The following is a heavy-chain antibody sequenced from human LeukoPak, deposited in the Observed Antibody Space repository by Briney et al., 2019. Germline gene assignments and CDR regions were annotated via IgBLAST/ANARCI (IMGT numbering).Heavy chain of an antibody. V-gene: IGHV3-23*01. J-gene: IGHJ4*02. Sequence: GGSLRLSCVDSGFTFSSNAMSWVRQAPGKGLEWVSGISGSGGTTYYAASVKGRFTISRDNSKNTLYLQMNSLRAEDTAVYYCAKGPGGSYWYPDYWGQGTLVTVSS. D-gene: IGHD6-13*01. CDR2: ISGSGGTT. CDR3: AKGPGGSYWYPDY. CDR1: GFTFSSNA.